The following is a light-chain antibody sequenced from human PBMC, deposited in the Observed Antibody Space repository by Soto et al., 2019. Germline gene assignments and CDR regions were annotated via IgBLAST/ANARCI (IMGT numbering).Light chain of an antibody. CDR3: QQYDSYPRT. J-gene: IGKJ4*02. CDR1: HGISSY. Sequence: SPCSLSASPGDRVTITCRASHGISSYLAWYQQKPGQAPDLLIYAASTLQGGVPSRFSGSGSGTDFTLTISGLESEDFAAYYCQQYDSYPRTFGGGTKVDIK. CDR2: AAS. V-gene: IGKV1-8*01.